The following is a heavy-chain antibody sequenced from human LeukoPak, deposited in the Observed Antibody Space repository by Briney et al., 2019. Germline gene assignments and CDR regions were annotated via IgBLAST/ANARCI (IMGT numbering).Heavy chain of an antibody. D-gene: IGHD4-23*01. Sequence: PSETLSLTCTVSGGSISSGSYYWSWIRQPAGKGLEWIGEINHSGSTNYNPSLKSRVTISVDTSKNQFSLKLSSVTAADTAVYYCARADDYGGLCDYWGQGTLVTVSS. V-gene: IGHV4-61*10. CDR3: ARADDYGGLCDY. CDR2: INHSGST. J-gene: IGHJ4*02. CDR1: GGSISSGSYY.